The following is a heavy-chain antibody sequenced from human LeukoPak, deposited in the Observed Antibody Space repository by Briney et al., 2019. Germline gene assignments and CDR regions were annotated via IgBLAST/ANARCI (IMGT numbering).Heavy chain of an antibody. CDR3: ARGRMGSFDY. Sequence: GGSLRLSCAASGFTFTTYWMYWVRQAPGKGLVWVSHINSDGSITSYADSVKGRFTISRDNAKNTLYLQMNSLRAEDTAVYYCARGRMGSFDYWGQGTLVTVSS. J-gene: IGHJ4*02. CDR2: INSDGSIT. V-gene: IGHV3-74*01. D-gene: IGHD3-16*01. CDR1: GFTFTTYW.